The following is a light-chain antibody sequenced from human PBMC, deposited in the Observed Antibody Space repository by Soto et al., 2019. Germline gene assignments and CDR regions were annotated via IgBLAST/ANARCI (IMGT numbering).Light chain of an antibody. J-gene: IGKJ1*01. Sequence: PGQRATLCCRASQRVDTTFFAWYQKKPSQAPRLLIYGASKRATGIPARLSGSGSGTVFTLIISRLEPEDFEVYYCQHYMSSVTFGQGTKVEIK. V-gene: IGKV3-20*01. CDR1: QRVDTTF. CDR2: GAS. CDR3: QHYMSSVT.